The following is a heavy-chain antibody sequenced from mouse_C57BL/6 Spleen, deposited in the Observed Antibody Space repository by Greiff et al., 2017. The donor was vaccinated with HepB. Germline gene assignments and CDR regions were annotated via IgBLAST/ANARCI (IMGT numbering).Heavy chain of an antibody. CDR1: GYSITSGYY. CDR3: ARRGDLYGNYASDY. Sequence: VQLKESGPGLVKPSQSLSLTCSVTGYSITSGYYWNWIRQFPGNKLEWMGYISYDGSNNYNPSLKNRISITRDTSKNQFFLKLNSVTTEDTATYYCARRGDLYGNYASDYWGQGTTLTVSS. CDR2: ISYDGSN. J-gene: IGHJ2*01. D-gene: IGHD2-1*01. V-gene: IGHV3-6*01.